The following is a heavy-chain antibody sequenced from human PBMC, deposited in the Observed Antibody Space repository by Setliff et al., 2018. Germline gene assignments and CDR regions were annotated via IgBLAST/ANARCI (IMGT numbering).Heavy chain of an antibody. CDR1: GGFSTHA. D-gene: IGHD6-19*01. CDR3: ASALIRRVAVAGKSQFDY. CDR2: IIPILGTT. Sequence: SVKVSCKASGGFSTHAISWVRQVPGQGLEWMGGIIPILGTTDYAQNFQGRVTITTDESTSSAYLEMINLRSEDTAVYYCASALIRRVAVAGKSQFDYWGQGTLVTVSS. V-gene: IGHV1-69*05. J-gene: IGHJ4*01.